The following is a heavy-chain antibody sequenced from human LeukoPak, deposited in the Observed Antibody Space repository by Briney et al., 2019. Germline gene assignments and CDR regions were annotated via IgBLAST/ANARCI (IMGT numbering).Heavy chain of an antibody. Sequence: PSETLSLTCSVYGYSISSSNWWGWIRQPPGKGLEWIGYIYYSGSTNYNPSLKSRVTISVDTSKNQFSLKLSSVTAADTAVYYCATLGIEFTTFDYWGQGTLVTVSS. D-gene: IGHD3-22*01. CDR1: GYSISSSNW. V-gene: IGHV4-28*01. CDR2: IYYSGST. J-gene: IGHJ4*02. CDR3: ATLGIEFTTFDY.